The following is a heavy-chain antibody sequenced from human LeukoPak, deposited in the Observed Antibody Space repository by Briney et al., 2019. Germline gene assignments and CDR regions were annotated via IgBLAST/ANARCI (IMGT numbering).Heavy chain of an antibody. CDR2: IYYSGST. CDR1: GGSISSYY. V-gene: IGHV4-59*01. CDR3: ASHGRGEGGNLKLFDP. J-gene: IGHJ5*02. D-gene: IGHD2-15*01. Sequence: PSETLSLTCAVSGGSISSYYWSCIRQPPGKGLEWVGDIYYSGSTNYNPSLKNRVTISVEPPTNKFSLKLSCVTAAATAAYYWASHGRGEGGNLKLFDPWGQGTLVTVSS.